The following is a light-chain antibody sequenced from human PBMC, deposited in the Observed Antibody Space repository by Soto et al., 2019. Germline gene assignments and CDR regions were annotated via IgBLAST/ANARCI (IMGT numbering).Light chain of an antibody. V-gene: IGKV3-15*01. CDR1: QSVNSD. CDR3: QQYCNWPPWT. J-gene: IGKJ1*01. Sequence: EIVMTQSPATLSVSPGEGATLSCRASQSVNSDLAWFQQKPGQAPRLLIYGASTRATGVPARFSGSGSGTDFTLTISSLQSEDSAVYYRQQYCNWPPWTFGQGTKVEIK. CDR2: GAS.